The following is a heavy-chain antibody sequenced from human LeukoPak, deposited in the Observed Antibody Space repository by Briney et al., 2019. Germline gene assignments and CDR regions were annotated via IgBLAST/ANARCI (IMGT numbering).Heavy chain of an antibody. J-gene: IGHJ5*02. D-gene: IGHD6-13*01. V-gene: IGHV3-30-3*01. CDR3: ARRRVPGTFDP. CDR2: ISYDGSNK. CDR1: GFTFSSYA. Sequence: PGGSLRLSCAASGFTFSSYAMHWVRQAPGKGLEWVAVISYDGSNKYYADSVKGRFTISRDNSKNTLYLQMNSLRAEDTAVYYCARRRVPGTFDPWGQGTLVTVSS.